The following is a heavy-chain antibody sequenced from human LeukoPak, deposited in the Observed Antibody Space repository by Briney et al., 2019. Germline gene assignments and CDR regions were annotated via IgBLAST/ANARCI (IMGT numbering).Heavy chain of an antibody. CDR1: GFTFDDYA. J-gene: IGHJ6*02. V-gene: IGHV3-9*01. CDR3: AKGITMVREVRVQYYYYYGMDV. CDR2: ISWNSGSI. Sequence: GGSLRLSCAASGFTFDDYAMHWVRQAPGKGLEWVSGISWNSGSIGYADSVKGRFTISRDNAKNSLYLQMNSLRAEDTALYYCAKGITMVREVRVQYYYYYGMDVWGQGTTVTVSS. D-gene: IGHD3-10*01.